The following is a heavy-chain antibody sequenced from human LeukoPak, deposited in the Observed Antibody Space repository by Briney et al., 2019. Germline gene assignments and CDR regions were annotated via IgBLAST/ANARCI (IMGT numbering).Heavy chain of an antibody. CDR2: INSDGSST. Sequence: PGGSLRLSRAASEFTFSSYWMHWVRQAPGEGLVWVSYINSDGSSTSYADYVKGRFTISRDNARNTLYLQMNSLRVEDTAVYYCARDGSLPDYWGQGTLVTVSS. V-gene: IGHV3-74*01. CDR1: EFTFSSYW. J-gene: IGHJ4*02. CDR3: ARDGSLPDY.